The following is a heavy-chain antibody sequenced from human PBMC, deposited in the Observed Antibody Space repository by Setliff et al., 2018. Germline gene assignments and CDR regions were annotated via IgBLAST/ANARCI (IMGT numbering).Heavy chain of an antibody. CDR1: GYTFTDHY. CDR2: IDPADSET. J-gene: IGHJ6*03. V-gene: IGHV1-69-2*01. CDR3: VRRVYSSSSGYYHYYMDV. Sequence: ASVKVSCKASGYTFTDHYVHWVQQAPGKGLEWMGRIDPADSETIYTEKFQGRVTINADTSTSTVYMELRSLRSDDTAVYYCVRRVYSSSSGYYHYYMDVWGKGTTVTVSS. D-gene: IGHD6-6*01.